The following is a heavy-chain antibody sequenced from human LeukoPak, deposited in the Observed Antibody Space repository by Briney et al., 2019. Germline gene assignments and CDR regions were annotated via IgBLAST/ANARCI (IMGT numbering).Heavy chain of an antibody. J-gene: IGHJ4*02. CDR3: ARHSPLSSGWYGRHFDY. Sequence: GGSLRLSCAASGFTFSSYSMNWVRQAPGKGLEWVSSISSSSSYIYYADSVKGRFTISRDNAKNSLYLQMNSLRAEDTAVYYCARHSPLSSGWYGRHFDYWGQGTLVTVSS. CDR1: GFTFSSYS. V-gene: IGHV3-21*01. D-gene: IGHD6-19*01. CDR2: ISSSSSYI.